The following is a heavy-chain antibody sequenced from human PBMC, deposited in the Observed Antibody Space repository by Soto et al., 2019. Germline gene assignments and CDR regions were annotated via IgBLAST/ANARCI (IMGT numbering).Heavy chain of an antibody. CDR3: AHRDRGLEAFDI. V-gene: IGHV4-30-4*01. J-gene: IGHJ3*02. Sequence: QVQLQESGPGLVKPSQTLSLTCTVSGGSISSGDYYWSWIRQPPGKALEWIGYIYYSGSTYYNPSPKSRVTIPVDTSKNQFSLKLSSVTAADTAVYYCAHRDRGLEAFDIWGQGTMVTVSS. D-gene: IGHD2-21*02. CDR1: GGSISSGDYY. CDR2: IYYSGST.